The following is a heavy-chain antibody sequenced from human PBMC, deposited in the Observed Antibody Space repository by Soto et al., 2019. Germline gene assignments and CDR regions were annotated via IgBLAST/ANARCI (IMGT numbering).Heavy chain of an antibody. J-gene: IGHJ6*02. V-gene: IGHV1-8*01. CDR2: MNPNSGNT. Sequence: SSVKVSCKASGYTFTSYDINWVRQATGQGLEWMGWMNPNSGNTGYAQKFQGRVTMTRNTSISTAYMELSSLRSEDTAVYYCARGQVLLWFGESDYGMDVRGQGSTVTVSS. CDR3: ARGQVLLWFGESDYGMDV. CDR1: GYTFTSYD. D-gene: IGHD3-10*01.